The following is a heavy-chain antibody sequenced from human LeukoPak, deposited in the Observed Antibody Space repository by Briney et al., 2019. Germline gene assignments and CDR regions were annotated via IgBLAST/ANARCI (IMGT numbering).Heavy chain of an antibody. Sequence: PSETLSLTCAVYGGSFSGYYWSWIRQPPGKGLEWIGEINHSGSTNYNPSLKSRVTISVDTSKNQFSLKLSSVTAADTAVYYCASLRTGTTYYGMDVWGQGTTVTVSS. J-gene: IGHJ6*02. CDR3: ASLRTGTTYYGMDV. V-gene: IGHV4-34*01. CDR2: INHSGST. CDR1: GGSFSGYY. D-gene: IGHD1-7*01.